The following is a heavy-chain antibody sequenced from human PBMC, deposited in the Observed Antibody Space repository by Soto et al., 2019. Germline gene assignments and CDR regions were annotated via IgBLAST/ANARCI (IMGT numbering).Heavy chain of an antibody. J-gene: IGHJ3*01. CDR2: IYYNGNT. D-gene: IGHD4-17*01. CDR1: GGSISNGGYY. Sequence: VQLLESGPGLVKTSQTLSLTCTVSGGSISNGGYYWTWIRHHPGKGLEWIGHIYYNGNTFYNPSLKSRLTLSLDTSNNRFSLKLTSVTSADTAVYFCARNPNDFGDYTAFDVWGQGAMVTVSS. CDR3: ARNPNDFGDYTAFDV. V-gene: IGHV4-31*03.